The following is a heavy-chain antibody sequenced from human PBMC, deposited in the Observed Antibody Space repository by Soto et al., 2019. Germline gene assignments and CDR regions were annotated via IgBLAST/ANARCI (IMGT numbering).Heavy chain of an antibody. CDR2: IYSGST. Sequence: PSETLSLTCTVSGASVSSNNYWTWIRQPPGKELWWIGYIYSGSTNYYPSLKSRVTISVDTSKNQFSLKLSSVTAADTAVYYCARHLGYCSSTSCYDFDYWGQGTLVTVSS. J-gene: IGHJ4*02. CDR3: ARHLGYCSSTSCYDFDY. CDR1: GASVSSNNY. V-gene: IGHV4-59*08. D-gene: IGHD2-2*01.